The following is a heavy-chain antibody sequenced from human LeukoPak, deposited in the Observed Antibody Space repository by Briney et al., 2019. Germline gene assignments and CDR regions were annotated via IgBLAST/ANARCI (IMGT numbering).Heavy chain of an antibody. CDR1: GFTFSSYG. CDR3: AKDGNTVTHYYYYGMDV. CDR2: ISYDGSNK. Sequence: PGGSLRLSCAASGFTFSSYGMHWVRQAPGKGLEWVAVISYDGSNKYYADSVKGRFTISRDNSKNTLYLQMNSLRAEDTAVYYCAKDGNTVTHYYYYGMDVWGKGTTVTVSS. J-gene: IGHJ6*04. D-gene: IGHD4-17*01. V-gene: IGHV3-30*18.